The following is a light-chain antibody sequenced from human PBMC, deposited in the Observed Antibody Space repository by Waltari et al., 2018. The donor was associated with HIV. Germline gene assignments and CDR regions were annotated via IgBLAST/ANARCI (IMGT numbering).Light chain of an antibody. CDR1: SSNIGSNY. Sequence: QSVLTQPPSASGTPGQRVTISCSGSSSNIGSNYGYWYQQLPGTAPHLLIYGINQRPSGVPDRVSGAKSGTSASLAISGRRSEYEADYYCAAWDDSLSGLVFGGGTKVTVL. V-gene: IGLV1-47*01. J-gene: IGLJ3*02. CDR3: AAWDDSLSGLV. CDR2: GIN.